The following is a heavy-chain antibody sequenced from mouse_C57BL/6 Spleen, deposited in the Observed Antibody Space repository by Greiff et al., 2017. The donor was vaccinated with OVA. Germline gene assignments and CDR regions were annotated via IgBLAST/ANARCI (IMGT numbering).Heavy chain of an antibody. CDR1: GYSITSGYY. CDR2: ISYDGSN. D-gene: IGHD2-5*01. Sequence: ESGPGLVKPSQSLSLTCSVTGYSITSGYYWNWIRQFPGNKLEWMGYISYDGSNNYNPSLKNRISITRDTSKNQFFLKLNSVTTEDTATYYCARRSAYYSNLFDYWGQGTTLTVSS. CDR3: ARRSAYYSNLFDY. V-gene: IGHV3-6*01. J-gene: IGHJ2*01.